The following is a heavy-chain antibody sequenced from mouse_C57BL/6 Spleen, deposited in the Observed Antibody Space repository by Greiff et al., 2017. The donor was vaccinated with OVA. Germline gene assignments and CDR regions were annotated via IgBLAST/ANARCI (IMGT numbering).Heavy chain of an antibody. CDR3: ARYYYGGYAMDY. Sequence: QVQLQQPGAELVKPGASVKMSCKASGYTFTSYWITWVKQRPGQGLEWIGDIYPGSGSTNYNEKFKSKATLTADTSSSTAYMQLSSLTSEDSAVYYCARYYYGGYAMDYWGQGTSVTVSS. CDR2: IYPGSGST. J-gene: IGHJ4*01. CDR1: GYTFTSYW. D-gene: IGHD1-1*01. V-gene: IGHV1-55*01.